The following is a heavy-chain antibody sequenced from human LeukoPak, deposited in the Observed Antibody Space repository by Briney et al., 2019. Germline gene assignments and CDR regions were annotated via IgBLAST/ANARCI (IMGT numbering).Heavy chain of an antibody. CDR2: INHSGST. CDR3: ARGGYYDILTGYSKYNWFDP. V-gene: IGHV4-34*01. CDR1: GGSFSGYY. D-gene: IGHD3-9*01. Sequence: PSETLSLTCAVYGGSFSGYYWSWIRQPPGKGLEWIGEINHSGSTNYNPSLKSRVTISVDTSKNQFSLKLSSVTAADTAVYYCARGGYYDILTGYSKYNWFDPWGQGTLVTVSS. J-gene: IGHJ5*02.